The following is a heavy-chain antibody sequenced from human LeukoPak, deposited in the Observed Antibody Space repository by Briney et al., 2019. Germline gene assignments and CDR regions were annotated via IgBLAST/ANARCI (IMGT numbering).Heavy chain of an antibody. CDR2: IYYSGTT. CDR3: ARGGTIFGVGPWYFDL. V-gene: IGHV4-39*07. J-gene: IGHJ2*01. D-gene: IGHD3-3*01. Sequence: SETLSLTCTVSGGSISSSSYRWGWIRQPPGKGLEWIGSIYYSGTTYYNPSLKSRVTISVDTSKNQFSLKLSSVTAADTAVYYCARGGTIFGVGPWYFDLWGRGTLVTVSS. CDR1: GGSISSSSYR.